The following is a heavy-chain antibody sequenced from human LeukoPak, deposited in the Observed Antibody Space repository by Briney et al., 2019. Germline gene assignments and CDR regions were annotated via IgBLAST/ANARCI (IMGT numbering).Heavy chain of an antibody. CDR2: IKQDGSEK. D-gene: IGHD3-9*01. CDR1: GFTFSSYW. J-gene: IGHJ5*02. V-gene: IGHV3-7*01. CDR3: AGGGYDILTGYFEFDP. Sequence: PGGSLRLSCAASGFTFSSYWMSWVRQAPGKGLEWVANIKQDGSEKYYVDSVKGRFTISRDNAKNSLYLQMNSLRAEDTAVYYCAGGGYDILTGYFEFDPWGKGTLVTVSS.